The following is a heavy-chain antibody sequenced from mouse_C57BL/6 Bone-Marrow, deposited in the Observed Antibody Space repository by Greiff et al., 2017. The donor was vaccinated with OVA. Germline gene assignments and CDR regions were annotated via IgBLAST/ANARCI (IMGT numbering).Heavy chain of an antibody. D-gene: IGHD2-3*01. V-gene: IGHV1-18*01. Sequence: EVQLQQSGPELVKPGASVKITCKASGYTFTDYNMDWVKQSPGKSLEWIGDINPNNGGTIYNQKFTGKATFTVDKSASTAYMELRSLTSEDTAVYYCARHDGYYWYFDVWGTGTTVTVSS. CDR2: INPNNGGT. CDR3: ARHDGYYWYFDV. CDR1: GYTFTDYN. J-gene: IGHJ1*03.